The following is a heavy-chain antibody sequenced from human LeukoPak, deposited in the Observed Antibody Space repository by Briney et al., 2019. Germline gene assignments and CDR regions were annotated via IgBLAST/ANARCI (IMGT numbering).Heavy chain of an antibody. D-gene: IGHD6-6*01. CDR3: ARDSSSPDDPGYYYYYGMDV. Sequence: GGSLRLSCAPSGFTFSSSSMRWVREAPGKGLEWVSSISSSSSYIYYADSVKGRFTISRDNAKNSLYLQMNSLRAEDTAVYYCARDSSSPDDPGYYYYYGMDVWGQGATVTVSS. CDR2: ISSSSSYI. J-gene: IGHJ6*02. CDR1: GFTFSSSS. V-gene: IGHV3-21*01.